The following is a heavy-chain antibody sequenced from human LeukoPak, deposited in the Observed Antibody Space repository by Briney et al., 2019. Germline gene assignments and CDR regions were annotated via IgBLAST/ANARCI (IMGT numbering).Heavy chain of an antibody. J-gene: IGHJ4*02. V-gene: IGHV3-73*01. CDR2: IRSKANSYAT. CDR3: TRSKTGITAHFDY. D-gene: IGHD1-7*01. Sequence: GGSLRLSCAASGFTFSGSTMHWVRQASGKGLEWVVRIRSKANSYATAYAASVEGRFTISRGDSKNTAYLQMNSLKTEDTAMYYCTRSKTGITAHFDYWGQGTLVTVSS. CDR1: GFTFSGST.